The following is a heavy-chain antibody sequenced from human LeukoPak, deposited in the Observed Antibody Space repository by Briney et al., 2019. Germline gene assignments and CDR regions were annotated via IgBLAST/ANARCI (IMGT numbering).Heavy chain of an antibody. CDR1: GGSFSGCY. V-gene: IGHV4-34*01. Sequence: SETLSLTCAVYGGSFSGCYSSWIRQPPGKGLEWIGEINHSGSTNYNPSLKSRVTISVDTSKNQFSLKLSSVTAADTAVYYCASSIVVVAATRNYYFDYWGQGTLVTVSS. J-gene: IGHJ4*02. CDR3: ASSIVVVAATRNYYFDY. D-gene: IGHD2-15*01. CDR2: INHSGST.